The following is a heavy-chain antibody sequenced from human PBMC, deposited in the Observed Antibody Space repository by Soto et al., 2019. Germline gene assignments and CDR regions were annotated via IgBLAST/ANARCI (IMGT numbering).Heavy chain of an antibody. Sequence: GGSLRLSCAASGFTFSSYSMNWVRQAPGKGLEWVSYISSSSSTIYYADSVKGRFTISRDNAKNSLYLQMNSLRGEDTAVYYCARESRFLEWLSLNWFDPWGQGTLVTVSS. D-gene: IGHD3-3*01. CDR1: GFTFSSYS. CDR2: ISSSSSTI. J-gene: IGHJ5*02. V-gene: IGHV3-48*01. CDR3: ARESRFLEWLSLNWFDP.